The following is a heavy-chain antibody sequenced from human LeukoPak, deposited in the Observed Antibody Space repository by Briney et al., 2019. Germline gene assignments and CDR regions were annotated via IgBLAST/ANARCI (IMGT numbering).Heavy chain of an antibody. D-gene: IGHD5-24*01. CDR3: ASLGMATIPLGPSELDY. CDR1: GGSISSGGYY. V-gene: IGHV4-31*03. CDR2: IYYSGST. J-gene: IGHJ4*02. Sequence: PSETLSLTCTVSGGSISSGGYYWSWIRQHPGKGLEWIGYIYYSGSTYYNPSLKSRVTISVDTSKNQFSLKLSSVTAADTAVYYCASLGMATIPLGPSELDYWGQGTLVTVSS.